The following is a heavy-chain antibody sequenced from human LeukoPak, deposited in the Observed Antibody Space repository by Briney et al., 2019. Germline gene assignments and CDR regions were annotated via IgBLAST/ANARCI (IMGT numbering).Heavy chain of an antibody. J-gene: IGHJ4*02. V-gene: IGHV3-23*01. Sequence: GGSLRLSCAASGFTVSSYAMSWVRQAPGKGLEWVSDISGSGGSTYYADSVKGRFTISRDNSKNTLYLQMHTLMAEDTAVYYCAKGYGSGSYYIPHWGQGTLVTVSS. CDR1: GFTVSSYA. D-gene: IGHD3-10*01. CDR3: AKGYGSGSYYIPH. CDR2: ISGSGGST.